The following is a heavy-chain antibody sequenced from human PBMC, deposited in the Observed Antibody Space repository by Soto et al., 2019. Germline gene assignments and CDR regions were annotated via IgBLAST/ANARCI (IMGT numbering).Heavy chain of an antibody. J-gene: IGHJ6*02. V-gene: IGHV3-7*05. CDR1: EFTFNTYW. CDR3: ARDWGTPGRGSAVCYYYHYGMDV. D-gene: IGHD6-19*01. Sequence: EVQLVESGGGLVQPGGSLRLSCLASEFTFNTYWMNWVRQAPGRGLEWVANIKDDGSEKNYVDAVKGRFTISRDNAKNSLYLQKKSLRGEDTAVYFCARDWGTPGRGSAVCYYYHYGMDVWGQGTTVTVSS. CDR2: IKDDGSEK.